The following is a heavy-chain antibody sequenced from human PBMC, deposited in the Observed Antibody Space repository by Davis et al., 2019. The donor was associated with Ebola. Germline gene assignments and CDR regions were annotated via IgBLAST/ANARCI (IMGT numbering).Heavy chain of an antibody. V-gene: IGHV1-69*06. Sequence: AASVKVSCKASGGTFSSYAISWVRQAPGQGLEWMGGIIPIFGTANYAQKFQGRVTITADKSTSTAYMELSSLRSEDTAVYYCARDHGGYDLGYYDGMDVWGQGTTVTVSS. CDR3: ARDHGGYDLGYYDGMDV. J-gene: IGHJ6*02. CDR1: GGTFSSYA. D-gene: IGHD5-12*01. CDR2: IIPIFGTA.